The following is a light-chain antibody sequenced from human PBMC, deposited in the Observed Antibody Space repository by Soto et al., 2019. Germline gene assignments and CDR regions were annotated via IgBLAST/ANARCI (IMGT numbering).Light chain of an antibody. CDR2: GAS. CDR3: QQYGGSLVS. J-gene: IGKJ4*01. V-gene: IGKV3-20*01. Sequence: EIVLTQSPGTLSLSPGERATLSCRASQSVSASYLAWYQQKPGQAPRLLIYGASSRATGIPDRFSGSASGTDFTLTISRLEPEDFAVYYCQQYGGSLVSFGGGTKVEIK. CDR1: QSVSASY.